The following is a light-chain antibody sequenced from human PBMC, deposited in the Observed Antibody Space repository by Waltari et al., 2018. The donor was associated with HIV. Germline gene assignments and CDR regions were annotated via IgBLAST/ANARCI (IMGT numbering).Light chain of an antibody. CDR2: EVN. Sequence: QSALTQPASVSGSLGQSITLSCTGTSSDVGAYHSVSWYQQRPAKGPKLLIYEVNSRPSGIDNRFSGSKSGNTASLTISGLQVEDEADYYCSSFTGSNTYVFGSGTKVTVL. V-gene: IGLV2-14*01. CDR3: SSFTGSNTYV. J-gene: IGLJ1*01. CDR1: SSDVGAYHS.